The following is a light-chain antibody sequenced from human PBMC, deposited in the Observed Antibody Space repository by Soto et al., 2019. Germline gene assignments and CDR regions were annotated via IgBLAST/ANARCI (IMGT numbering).Light chain of an antibody. Sequence: EVVLSMSPATLSVSTRERATLSCMSCQSVSSNLALDQQKPGQAPRLLIYGASTRATGIPDRFSGSGSGTDFTLTISRLEPEDFAVYYCQQYGSSPTTVGQGAKVDI. J-gene: IGKJ1*01. CDR1: QSVSSN. CDR2: GAS. V-gene: IGKV3-20*01. CDR3: QQYGSSPTT.